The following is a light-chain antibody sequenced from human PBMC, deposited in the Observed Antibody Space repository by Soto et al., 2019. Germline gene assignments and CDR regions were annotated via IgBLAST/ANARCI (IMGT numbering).Light chain of an antibody. Sequence: QSALTQPASVSGSPGQSITISCTGTRSDIGAYNFVSWYQQHPGEVPKLILYDVNVRPSGVSNRFSGSKSVNTASLTISGLQAEEEADYYCTSWTTSTTMIFGGGTKVTVL. CDR2: DVN. CDR1: RSDIGAYNF. V-gene: IGLV2-14*03. J-gene: IGLJ2*01. CDR3: TSWTTSTTMI.